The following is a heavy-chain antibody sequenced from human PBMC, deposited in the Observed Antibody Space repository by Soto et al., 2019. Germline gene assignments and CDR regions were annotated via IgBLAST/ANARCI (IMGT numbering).Heavy chain of an antibody. J-gene: IGHJ1*01. D-gene: IGHD3-22*01. CDR1: GGSISSYY. CDR3: ASCYDSIRYNVEYFQH. CDR2: IYYSGST. V-gene: IGHV4-59*08. Sequence: SETLSLTCTVSGGSISSYYWSWIRQPPGKGLEWIGYIYYSGSTNYNPSLKSRVTISVDTSKNQFSLKLSSVTAADTAVYYCASCYDSIRYNVEYFQHCGQGTLVTVSS.